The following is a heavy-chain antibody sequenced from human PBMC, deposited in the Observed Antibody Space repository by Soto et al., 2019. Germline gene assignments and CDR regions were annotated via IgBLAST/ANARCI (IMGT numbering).Heavy chain of an antibody. Sequence: QVQLQESGPGLVKPSETLSLTCTVSGGSVSSGSYYWSWIRQPPGKGLEWIGYIYYSGSTNYNPSLKSRVTISLDKSRHQFSLNLSAVTAADTAVYYCARTQYTVLGGYDSSEYSYFGNWGQGSLVTVSS. J-gene: IGHJ4*02. CDR3: ARTQYTVLGGYDSSEYSYFGN. CDR1: GGSVSSGSYY. D-gene: IGHD3-22*01. CDR2: IYYSGST. V-gene: IGHV4-61*01.